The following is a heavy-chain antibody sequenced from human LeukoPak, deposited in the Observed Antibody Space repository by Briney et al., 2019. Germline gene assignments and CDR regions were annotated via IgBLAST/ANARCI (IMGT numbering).Heavy chain of an antibody. Sequence: ASVKVSCRPSGYTFANFYIHWVRQAPGQGLEWMGIIKPTGGSVSYAQKFQGRVTMTRATSTSTVYMQLTSLTSADTAVYYCARETPYSYDSGGRPYYFDFWGQGTLVTVSS. D-gene: IGHD3-22*01. CDR1: GYTFANFY. CDR2: IKPTGGSV. J-gene: IGHJ4*02. CDR3: ARETPYSYDSGGRPYYFDF. V-gene: IGHV1-46*01.